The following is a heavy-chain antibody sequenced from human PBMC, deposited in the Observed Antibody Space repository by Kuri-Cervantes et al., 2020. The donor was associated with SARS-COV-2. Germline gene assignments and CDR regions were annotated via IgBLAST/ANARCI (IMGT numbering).Heavy chain of an antibody. CDR2: ISSSSTI. V-gene: IGHV3-69-1*01. J-gene: IGHJ6*02. CDR1: GFTFSDYY. Sequence: GGSLRLSCAASGFTFSDYYMNWVRQAPGKGLEWVSSISSSSTIYYADSVKGRFTISRDNAKNSLYLQMNSLRAEDTAVYYCARDYTAMVSPTFYYYYYGMDVWGQGTTVTVSS. D-gene: IGHD5-18*01. CDR3: ARDYTAMVSPTFYYYYYGMDV.